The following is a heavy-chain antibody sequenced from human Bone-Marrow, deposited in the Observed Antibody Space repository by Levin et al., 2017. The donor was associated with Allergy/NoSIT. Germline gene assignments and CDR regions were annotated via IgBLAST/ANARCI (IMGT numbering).Heavy chain of an antibody. D-gene: IGHD3-10*01. CDR1: GFSLSTNGMS. J-gene: IGHJ3*02. V-gene: IGHV2-70*11. Sequence: TLSLTCTFSGFSLSTNGMSVSWIRQPPGTALEWLARIDWDDDKYYSTSLKSRLTISKATSKNQVVLTMTNMDPVDTATYYCARIPGPMVRDTDAFDIWGQGTIVTVSS. CDR2: IDWDDDK. CDR3: ARIPGPMVRDTDAFDI.